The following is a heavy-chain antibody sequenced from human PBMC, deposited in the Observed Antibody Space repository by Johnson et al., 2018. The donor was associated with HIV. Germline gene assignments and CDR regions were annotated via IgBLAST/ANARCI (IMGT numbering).Heavy chain of an antibody. CDR3: ARAPHDAFDV. CDR2: ISYDGSNK. V-gene: IGHV3-30-3*01. Sequence: QVQLVESGGGVVQPGRSLRLSCAASGFTFSSYAMHWVRQAPGKGLEWVAVISYDGSNKYYADSGKGRFTISRDNSKNTLYLQMNSLRAEDTAVYYCARAPHDAFDVWGQGTMVTVSS. J-gene: IGHJ3*01. CDR1: GFTFSSYA.